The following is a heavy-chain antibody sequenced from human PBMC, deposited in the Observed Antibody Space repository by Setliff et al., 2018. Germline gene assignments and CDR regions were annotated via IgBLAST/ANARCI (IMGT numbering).Heavy chain of an antibody. V-gene: IGHV1-18*01. J-gene: IGHJ4*02. CDR2: ISAYNGNT. CDR1: GYILKSYG. D-gene: IGHD3-22*01. CDR3: ARINFYVSSGHYYAPDY. Sequence: ASVKVSCKASGYILKSYGISWVRQAPGQGLEWMGWISAYNGNTNYAQKLQGRVAMTTDTSTSTAYMELRSLRSDDSAVYYCARINFYVSSGHYYAPDYWGQGTLVTVSS.